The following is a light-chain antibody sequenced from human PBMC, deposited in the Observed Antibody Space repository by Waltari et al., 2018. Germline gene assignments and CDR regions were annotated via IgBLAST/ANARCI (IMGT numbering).Light chain of an antibody. J-gene: IGLJ3*02. Sequence: DQQSPGQAPDTVVYKANVRPSGFPVRFSGSDSGNKAVLIIEEAEAEDESTYYCQVYVGSGIWVFGGGTKLTVL. CDR3: QVYVGSGIWV. V-gene: IGLV8-61*01. CDR2: KAN.